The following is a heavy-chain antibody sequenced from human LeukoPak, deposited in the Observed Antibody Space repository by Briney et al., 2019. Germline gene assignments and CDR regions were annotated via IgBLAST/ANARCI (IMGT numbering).Heavy chain of an antibody. V-gene: IGHV1-46*03. J-gene: IGHJ6*02. CDR2: INPSGGST. Sequence: GASVKVSCKASGYTFTSYYMHWVRQAPGQGLEWMGIINPSGGSTSYAQKLQGRVTMTRDTSTSTVYMELSSLRSEDTAVYYCAKGAESYYYGMDVWGQGTTGTVSS. CDR3: AKGAESYYYGMDV. CDR1: GYTFTSYY. D-gene: IGHD3-16*01.